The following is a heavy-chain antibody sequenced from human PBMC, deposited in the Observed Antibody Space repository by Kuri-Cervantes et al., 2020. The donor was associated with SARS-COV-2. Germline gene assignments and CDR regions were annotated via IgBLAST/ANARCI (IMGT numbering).Heavy chain of an antibody. CDR1: GGSISSYY. CDR3: ARELGITMSWDAFDI. CDR2: IYTSGST. J-gene: IGHJ3*02. D-gene: IGHD3-22*01. Sequence: SETLSLTCTVSGGSISSYYWSWIRQPAGKGLEWIGRIYTSGSTNYNPSLKSRVTMSEDTSKNQFSLKLSSVTAADTAVYYCARELGITMSWDAFDIWGQGTMVTVSS. V-gene: IGHV4-4*07.